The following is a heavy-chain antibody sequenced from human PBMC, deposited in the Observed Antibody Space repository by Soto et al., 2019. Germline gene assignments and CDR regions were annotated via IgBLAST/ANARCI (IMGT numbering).Heavy chain of an antibody. Sequence: SGPTLVNPTQTLTLNCTVSGFSLSTGGMCVSWIRQPPGKALEWLARIDWDDDKFYSTSLKTRLTISKDTSKNQVVLTMFNMGPVDTATYYCARTAATDTWYYFDYWGQGTRVTVSS. CDR3: ARTAATDTWYYFDY. CDR2: IDWDDDK. D-gene: IGHD6-13*01. V-gene: IGHV2-70*17. CDR1: GFSLSTGGMC. J-gene: IGHJ4*02.